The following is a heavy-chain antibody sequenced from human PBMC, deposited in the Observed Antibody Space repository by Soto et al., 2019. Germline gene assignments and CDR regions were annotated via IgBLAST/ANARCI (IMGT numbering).Heavy chain of an antibody. J-gene: IGHJ4*02. CDR1: GFTFSGFS. V-gene: IGHV3-21*01. CDR3: AREADFASSGYVLDF. Sequence: GSLNLSCAASGFTFSGFSMNWVRQAPGKGLEWVSSVTSSPSSMFYADSVKGRFTISRDDAKDSLFLQMNSLRADDTAVYYCAREADFASSGYVLDFWGLGTMVTVSS. CDR2: VTSSPSSM. D-gene: IGHD3-22*01.